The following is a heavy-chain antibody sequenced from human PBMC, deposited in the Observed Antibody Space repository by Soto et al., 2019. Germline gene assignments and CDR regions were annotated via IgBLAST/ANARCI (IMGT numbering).Heavy chain of an antibody. D-gene: IGHD3-22*01. V-gene: IGHV3-53*01. Sequence: GGSRSLSCAASGVPVSSNYMSLVRPAPGKGLEWVSVIYSGGSTYYADSVKGRFTISRDNSKNTLYLQMNSLRAEDTAVYYWARDYYDSSGYYQPFDYWGQGTLVTFSS. CDR1: GVPVSSNY. CDR2: IYSGGST. CDR3: ARDYYDSSGYYQPFDY. J-gene: IGHJ4*02.